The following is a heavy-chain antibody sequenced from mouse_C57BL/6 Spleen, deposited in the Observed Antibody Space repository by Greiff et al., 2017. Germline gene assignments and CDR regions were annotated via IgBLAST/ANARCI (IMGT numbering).Heavy chain of an antibody. CDR1: GYAFSSYW. J-gene: IGHJ2*01. D-gene: IGHD1-1*01. Sequence: QVHVKQSGAELVKPGASVKISCKASGYAFSSYWMNWVKQRPGKGLGWIGQIYPGDGDTNYNGKFKGKATLTADKSSSTAYMQLSSLTSEDSAVYFCAREGGYYCLDYWGQGTTLTVSS. V-gene: IGHV1-80*01. CDR3: AREGGYYCLDY. CDR2: IYPGDGDT.